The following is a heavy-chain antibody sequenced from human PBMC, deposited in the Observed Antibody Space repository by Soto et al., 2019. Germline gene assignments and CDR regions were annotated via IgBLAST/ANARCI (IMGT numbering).Heavy chain of an antibody. Sequence: SGGSLRLSCAASGFTFSSYAMHWVRQAPGKGLEWVAVISYDGSNKYYADSVKGRFTISRDNSKNTLYLQMNSLRAEDTAVYYCARGKYDFWSGSLSIYYYYYGMDVWGQGTTVTVSS. D-gene: IGHD3-3*01. CDR1: GFTFSSYA. CDR3: ARGKYDFWSGSLSIYYYYYGMDV. CDR2: ISYDGSNK. J-gene: IGHJ6*02. V-gene: IGHV3-30-3*01.